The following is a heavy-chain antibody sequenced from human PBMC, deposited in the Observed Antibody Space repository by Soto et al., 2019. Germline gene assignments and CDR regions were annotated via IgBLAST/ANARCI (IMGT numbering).Heavy chain of an antibody. CDR3: AREPSKVVRGVIY. CDR2: IYYSGST. CDR1: GGSISSGGYY. V-gene: IGHV4-31*03. Sequence: SETLSLTCTVSGGSISSGGYYWSWIRQHPGKGLEWIGYIYYSGSTYYNPSLKSRVTISVDTSKNQFSLKLSSVTAADTAVYYCAREPSKVVRGVIYWGQGTLVTVSS. J-gene: IGHJ4*02. D-gene: IGHD3-10*01.